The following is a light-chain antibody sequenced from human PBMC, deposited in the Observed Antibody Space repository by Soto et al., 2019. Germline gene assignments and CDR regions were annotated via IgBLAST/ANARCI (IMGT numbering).Light chain of an antibody. V-gene: IGKV3-11*01. CDR1: QSVGNH. J-gene: IGKJ4*01. CDR2: DTF. Sequence: EIVLTQSPATLSLFPGERATLSCGASQSVGNHLAWYQQKPGQAPRLLTYDTFNRATGIPARFSGSGSGTDFTLTISSLEPEDLGVYYCQQRANWPPEVTFGGGTKVEIK. CDR3: QQRANWPPEVT.